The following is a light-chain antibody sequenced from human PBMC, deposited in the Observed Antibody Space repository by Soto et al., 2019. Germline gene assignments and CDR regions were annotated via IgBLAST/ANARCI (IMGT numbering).Light chain of an antibody. V-gene: IGKV3-20*01. CDR1: QSISSSY. Sequence: EIVLTQSPGTLSLSPGERATLSCRASQSISSSYLAWYQQKPGQAPRLLIYGASKRATGIPDRFSGSGSGTDFTLTISRLESEDLAVYDCQQYGSAPAWTFGQGTKVEIK. J-gene: IGKJ1*01. CDR3: QQYGSAPAWT. CDR2: GAS.